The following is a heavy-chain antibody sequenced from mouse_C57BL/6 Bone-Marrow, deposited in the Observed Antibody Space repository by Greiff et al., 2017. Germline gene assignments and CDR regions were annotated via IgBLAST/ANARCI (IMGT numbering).Heavy chain of an antibody. D-gene: IGHD2-4*01. CDR2: IYPGDGDT. J-gene: IGHJ3*01. Sequence: QVQLQQSGPELVKPGASVKISCKASGYAFSSSWMNWVKQRPGKGLEWIGRIYPGDGDTNYNGKFKGKATLTADKSSSTAYTQLSSLTSEDSAVYFCAIPYDYEWFAYWGQGTLVTVSA. CDR3: AIPYDYEWFAY. CDR1: GYAFSSSW. V-gene: IGHV1-82*01.